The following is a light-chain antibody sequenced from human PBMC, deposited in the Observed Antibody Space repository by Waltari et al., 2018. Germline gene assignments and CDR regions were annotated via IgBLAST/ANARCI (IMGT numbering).Light chain of an antibody. CDR2: GIS. CDR3: QQDFDVPWT. J-gene: IGKJ1*01. Sequence: VMTQSPATLSLSPGERATLSCRASQSVSTSHLSWYQQKPAQAPRLLIYGISRRATGVPDRFSASGSGTDFTLTISSLQPEDFAVYYCQQDFDVPWTFGQGTRLEIK. V-gene: IGKV3D-7*01. CDR1: QSVSTSH.